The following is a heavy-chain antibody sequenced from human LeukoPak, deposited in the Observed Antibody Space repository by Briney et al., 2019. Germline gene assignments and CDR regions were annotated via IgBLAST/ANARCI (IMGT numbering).Heavy chain of an antibody. CDR3: ARGPGHYGDFSYYWYFDL. CDR2: MNPNSGNT. Sequence: ASVKVSCKASGYTFTSYDINWVRQATGQGLEWMGWMNPNSGNTGYAQKFQGRVTITRNTSISTAYMELSSLRSEDTAVYYCARGPGHYGDFSYYWYFDLWGRGTLVTVSS. V-gene: IGHV1-8*03. J-gene: IGHJ2*01. CDR1: GYTFTSYD. D-gene: IGHD4-17*01.